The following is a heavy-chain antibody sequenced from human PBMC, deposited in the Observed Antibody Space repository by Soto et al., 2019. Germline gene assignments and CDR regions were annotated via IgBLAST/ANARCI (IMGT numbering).Heavy chain of an antibody. V-gene: IGHV3-33*01. CDR3: ARAYCSSTIFYHDH. D-gene: IGHD2-2*01. J-gene: IGHJ4*01. Sequence: QATGKGLEWVAVIWYEVSNKKYADPVRGRITISRDNSKNTLYLQMNSLSDEDKAVYYCARAYCSSTIFYHDHWGHGPLVTVPS. CDR2: IWYEVSNK.